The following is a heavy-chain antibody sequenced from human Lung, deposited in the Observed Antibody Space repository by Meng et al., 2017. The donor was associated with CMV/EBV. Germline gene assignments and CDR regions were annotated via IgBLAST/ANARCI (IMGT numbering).Heavy chain of an antibody. CDR1: GYTFTRYP. D-gene: IGHD6-19*01. CDR3: GTLKYTSGFYGPAY. V-gene: IGHV7-4-1*02. CDR2: ISTNTGNP. Sequence: QVQLVRSGSELKKPGASAKVSCKASGYTFTRYPMNWGRQAPGQGLEWMGWISTNTGNPTYAQGFTGRFVFSVDTSVSTAYLQISSLKAEDTAVYYCGTLKYTSGFYGPAYWGQGALVTVSS. J-gene: IGHJ4*02.